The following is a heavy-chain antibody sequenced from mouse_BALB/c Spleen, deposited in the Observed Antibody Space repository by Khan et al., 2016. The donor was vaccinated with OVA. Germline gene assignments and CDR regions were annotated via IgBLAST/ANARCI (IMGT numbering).Heavy chain of an antibody. CDR2: IYPGSGST. J-gene: IGHJ3*01. CDR3: AKKYASWFAY. Sequence: QVQLQQSGPELVKPGASVKMSCKASGYTFTDYVINWVKQRTGQGLEWIGEIYPGSGSTYYNEKFKGKATLTADKSSNTAYMQLSSLTSEDSAVYVSAKKYASWFAYWGQGTLVTVSA. CDR1: GYTFTDYV. V-gene: IGHV1-77*01.